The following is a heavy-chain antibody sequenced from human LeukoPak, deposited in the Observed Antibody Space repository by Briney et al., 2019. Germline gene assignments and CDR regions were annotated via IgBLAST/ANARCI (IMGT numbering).Heavy chain of an antibody. J-gene: IGHJ3*02. D-gene: IGHD5-12*01. Sequence: GGSLRLSSAASGFTFSSYAMHWVRQGPGKGLECVSYISSSSTIYYADSVKGRFTISRDNAKNSLYLQMNSLRAEDTAVYYCVRDPYSGYDQGAFDIWGQGTMVTVSS. V-gene: IGHV3-48*01. CDR1: GFTFSSYA. CDR2: ISSSSTI. CDR3: VRDPYSGYDQGAFDI.